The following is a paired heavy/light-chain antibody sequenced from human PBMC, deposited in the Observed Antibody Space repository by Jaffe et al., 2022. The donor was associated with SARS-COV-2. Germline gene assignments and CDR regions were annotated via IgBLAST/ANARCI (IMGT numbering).Light chain of an antibody. J-gene: IGKJ2*01. CDR2: GAF. Sequence: EIVMTQSPATLSVSPGERATLSCRASQSVSSNLAWYQQKPGQAPRLLIYGAFIRATGIPARFRGSGSGTEFTLTISGLQSEDFAVYYCQQYNNWSFTFGQGTKLEIK. CDR1: QSVSSN. CDR3: QQYNNWSFT. V-gene: IGKV3-15*01.
Heavy chain of an antibody. CDR2: IYWNGDK. J-gene: IGHJ4*02. CDR1: GFSLSASGVA. V-gene: IGHV2-5*01. Sequence: QITLQESGPTLVKPTQTLTLTCTFSGFSLSASGVAVGWIRQPPGKALECLALIYWNGDKHYSPSLKSRLTITKDTSTNQVVLTMTNVDPLDTATYYCARGPIFDFWGQGTLVTVPS. D-gene: IGHD3-10*01. CDR3: ARGPIFDF.